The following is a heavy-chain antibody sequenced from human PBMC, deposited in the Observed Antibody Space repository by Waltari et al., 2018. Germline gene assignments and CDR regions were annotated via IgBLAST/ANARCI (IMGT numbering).Heavy chain of an antibody. V-gene: IGHV1-69*01. CDR3: ARAYYDFWSGYYRGGYFDY. CDR2: IIPIFGTA. CDR1: GGTFSSYA. Sequence: QVQLVQSGAEVKKPGSSVKVSCKASGGTFSSYAISWVRQAPGPGLEWMGGIIPIFGTANYAQKFQGRVTITADESTSTAYMELSSLRSEDTAVYYCARAYYDFWSGYYRGGYFDYWGQGTLVTVSS. D-gene: IGHD3-3*01. J-gene: IGHJ4*02.